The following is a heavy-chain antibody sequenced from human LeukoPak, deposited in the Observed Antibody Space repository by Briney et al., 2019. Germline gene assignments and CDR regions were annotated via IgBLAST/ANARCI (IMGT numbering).Heavy chain of an antibody. CDR2: INPNSGGT. D-gene: IGHD6-13*01. V-gene: IGHV1-2*02. CDR3: ARALGYRKPIDY. J-gene: IGHJ4*02. CDR1: GYTFTGYY. Sequence: ASVKVSCKASGYTFTGYYMHWVRPAPGQGLEWMGWINPNSGGTNYAQKFQGRVTMTRDTSISTAYMELSRLRSDDTAVYYCARALGYRKPIDYWGQGTLVTVSS.